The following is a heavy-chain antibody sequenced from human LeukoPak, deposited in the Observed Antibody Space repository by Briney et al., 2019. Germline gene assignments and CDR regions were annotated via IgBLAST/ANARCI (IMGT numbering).Heavy chain of an antibody. V-gene: IGHV1-18*01. D-gene: IGHD2-2*02. CDR1: GYTFRDFG. CDR3: ARGHLEYQLLYLLDY. J-gene: IGHJ4*02. CDR2: ISAYNDNT. Sequence: GASVKVSCTASGYTFRDFGVHWVRQAPGHGLEWMGWISAYNDNTNYARNFQDRVAMTTDTSTSTAYMELRSLRSDDTAVYYCARGHLEYQLLYLLDYRGLGTLVTVSS.